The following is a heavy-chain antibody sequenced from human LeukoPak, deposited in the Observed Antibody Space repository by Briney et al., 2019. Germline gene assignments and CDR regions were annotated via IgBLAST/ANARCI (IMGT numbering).Heavy chain of an antibody. CDR3: ARDKGPYWYFDL. CDR1: GGSISSYY. CDR2: IYNSGST. J-gene: IGHJ2*01. Sequence: PSETLSLTCTVSGGSISSYYWNWIRQPPGKGLEWIGNIYNSGSTNHNPSLKSRVTISVDTSKTKISLKLPSVTAADAAVYYCARDKGPYWYFDLWGRGTLVTVSS. V-gene: IGHV4-59*01.